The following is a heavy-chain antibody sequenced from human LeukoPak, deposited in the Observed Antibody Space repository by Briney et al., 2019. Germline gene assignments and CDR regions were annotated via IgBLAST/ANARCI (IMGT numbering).Heavy chain of an antibody. V-gene: IGHV1-2*02. D-gene: IGHD3-22*01. CDR3: ARDPYYYDSSGYYYSFDY. Sequence: ASVKVSCKASGYTFTGYYMHWVRQAPGQGLEWMGWINPNSGGTNYAQKFQGRVTMTRDTSISTAYMELSSLRSEDTAVYYCARDPYYYDSSGYYYSFDYWGQGTLVTVSS. J-gene: IGHJ4*02. CDR2: INPNSGGT. CDR1: GYTFTGYY.